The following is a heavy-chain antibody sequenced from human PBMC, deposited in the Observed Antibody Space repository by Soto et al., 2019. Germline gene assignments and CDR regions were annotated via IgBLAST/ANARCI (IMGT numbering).Heavy chain of an antibody. Sequence: QVQLVQSGAEVKKPGASVKVSCRASGYTFSSYGISWVRQAPGQGPEWMGWISAYSGDTNYAQKFQGRVTMTTDTSTSTAYMELGSLRSDDTAVYYSARGDYDFWSGPDFDYWGQGTLVTVSS. CDR1: GYTFSSYG. J-gene: IGHJ4*02. CDR3: ARGDYDFWSGPDFDY. D-gene: IGHD3-3*01. V-gene: IGHV1-18*01. CDR2: ISAYSGDT.